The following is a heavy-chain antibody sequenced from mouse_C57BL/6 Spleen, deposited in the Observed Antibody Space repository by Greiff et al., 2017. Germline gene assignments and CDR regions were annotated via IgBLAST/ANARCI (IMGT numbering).Heavy chain of an antibody. D-gene: IGHD1-1*01. V-gene: IGHV1-80*01. Sequence: VQLQQSGAELVKPGASVTISCKASGYAFSSYWMNWVKQRPGKGLEWIGQIYPGDGDTTYNGTFKGKATLTADKSSSTADMQLSIRTSEDSAVYCCARTDYGSTPFASGGRGTLVTVTA. CDR2: IYPGDGDT. J-gene: IGHJ3*01. CDR3: ARTDYGSTPFAS. CDR1: GYAFSSYW.